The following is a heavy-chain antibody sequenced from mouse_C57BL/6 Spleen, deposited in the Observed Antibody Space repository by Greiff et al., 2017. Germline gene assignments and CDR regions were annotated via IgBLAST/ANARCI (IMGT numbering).Heavy chain of an antibody. CDR2: INPNYGTS. J-gene: IGHJ4*01. CDR3: ARRGYSNYPYAMDY. CDR1: GYSFTDYN. V-gene: IGHV1-39*01. Sequence: EVQLQQSGPELVKPGASVKISCKASGYSFTDYNMNWVKQSNGKSLEWIGVINPNYGTSSYNQKFKGKATLTVDQSSSTAYMQLNSLTSEDSAVYYCARRGYSNYPYAMDYWGQGTSVTVSS. D-gene: IGHD2-5*01.